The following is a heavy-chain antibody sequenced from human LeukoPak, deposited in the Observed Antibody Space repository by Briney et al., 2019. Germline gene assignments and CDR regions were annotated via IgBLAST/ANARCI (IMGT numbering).Heavy chain of an antibody. D-gene: IGHD5-18*01. Sequence: SETLSLTCTVSGGSISSSSYYRGWIRQPPGKGLEWIGSIYYSGSTYYNPSLKSRVTISVDTSKNQFSLKLTSVTAADTAMYYCARWFRGYRDAFDIWGQGTLVTVSS. V-gene: IGHV4-39*01. CDR2: IYYSGST. CDR1: GGSISSSSYY. J-gene: IGHJ3*02. CDR3: ARWFRGYRDAFDI.